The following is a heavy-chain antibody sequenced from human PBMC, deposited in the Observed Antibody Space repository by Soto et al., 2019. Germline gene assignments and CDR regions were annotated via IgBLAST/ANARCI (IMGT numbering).Heavy chain of an antibody. J-gene: IGHJ5*02. Sequence: GGSLRLSCAASGFTFSSYAMHWVRQAPGKGLEWVAVISYDGSNKYYADSVKGRFTISRDNSKNTLYLQMNSLRAEDTAVYYCARDRSGSQEGFDPWGQGTLVTVSS. V-gene: IGHV3-30-3*01. CDR3: ARDRSGSQEGFDP. D-gene: IGHD1-26*01. CDR2: ISYDGSNK. CDR1: GFTFSSYA.